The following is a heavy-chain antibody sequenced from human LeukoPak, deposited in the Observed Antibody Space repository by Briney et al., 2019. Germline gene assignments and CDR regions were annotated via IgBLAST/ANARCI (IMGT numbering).Heavy chain of an antibody. J-gene: IGHJ4*02. Sequence: GGSLRLSCAASGFAFSTYWMSWVRQATGKGLEWVANIKKDGGEKLYVDSVKGSFPISRDSAMNALYLQRNSLRLEDTAVYLFARGGLLGGDYWGQGTLVTVS. D-gene: IGHD3-16*01. V-gene: IGHV3-7*01. CDR3: ARGGLLGGDY. CDR2: IKKDGGEK. CDR1: GFAFSTYW.